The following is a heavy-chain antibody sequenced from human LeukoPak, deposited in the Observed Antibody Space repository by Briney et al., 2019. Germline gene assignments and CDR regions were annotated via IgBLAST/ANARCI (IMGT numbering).Heavy chain of an antibody. CDR3: ARETIMITVGGVIEN. CDR1: GGSISSYY. V-gene: IGHV4-4*07. D-gene: IGHD3-16*02. J-gene: IGHJ4*02. CDR2: IYTSGST. Sequence: SETLSLTCTVSGGSISSYYWSWIRQPAGKGLEWIGRIYTSGSTNYNPSLKSRVTMSVDTSKNQFSLKLSSVTAADTAVYYCARETIMITVGGVIENWGQGTLVTVSS.